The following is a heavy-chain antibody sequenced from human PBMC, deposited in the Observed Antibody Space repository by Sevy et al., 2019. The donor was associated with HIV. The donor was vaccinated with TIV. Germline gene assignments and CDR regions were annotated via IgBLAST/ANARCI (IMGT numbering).Heavy chain of an antibody. CDR1: GFTFGDFA. CDR3: TRDREYCSGSTCPDAFDF. CDR2: IRSKPYGGTT. J-gene: IGHJ3*01. Sequence: GGSLRLSCKTSGFTFGDFAMSWFRQAPGRGLEWVGFIRSKPYGGTTEYAASVQGRFTIARDDSKSIAFLQMSRLKTEDAAVYYCTRDREYCSGSTCPDAFDFWGQGTKVTVSS. D-gene: IGHD2-15*01. V-gene: IGHV3-49*03.